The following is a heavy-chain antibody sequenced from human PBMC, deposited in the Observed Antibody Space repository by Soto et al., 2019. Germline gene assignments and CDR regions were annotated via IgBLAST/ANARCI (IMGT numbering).Heavy chain of an antibody. CDR2: IYYSGST. D-gene: IGHD6-19*01. CDR3: ASDRSSGWDQGYGMDV. Sequence: SETLSLTCTVSGGSISTYYWSWIRQPPGKGLEWIGYIYYSGSTSYNPSLKSRVTISVDTSKNQSALKLRYVNAADTAVYYCASDRSSGWDQGYGMDVWGQGTTVTVSS. V-gene: IGHV4-59*01. J-gene: IGHJ6*02. CDR1: GGSISTYY.